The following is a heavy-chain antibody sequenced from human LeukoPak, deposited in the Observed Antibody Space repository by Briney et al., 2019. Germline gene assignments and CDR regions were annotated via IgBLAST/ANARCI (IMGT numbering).Heavy chain of an antibody. J-gene: IGHJ4*02. CDR1: GYTFTSYY. Sequence: GASVKVPCKASGYTFTSYYMHWVRQAPGQGLEWMGIINPSGGSTSYAQKFQGRVTMTRDTSTSTVYMELSSLRSEDTAVYYCARDKDYYDSSGYYYIDYWGQGTLVTVSS. V-gene: IGHV1-46*01. CDR3: ARDKDYYDSSGYYYIDY. CDR2: INPSGGST. D-gene: IGHD3-22*01.